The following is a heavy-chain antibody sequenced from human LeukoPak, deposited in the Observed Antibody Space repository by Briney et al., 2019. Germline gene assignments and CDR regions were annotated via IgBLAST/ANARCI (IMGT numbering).Heavy chain of an antibody. Sequence: SETLSLTCGVSDVSITSTNYWTWVRQPPGKGLEWIGEVNLQGSTNYNPSLMGRVAISVDMSENHISLQLTSVTAADTAVYYCAREGGPYRPLDYSGQGTLVTVSS. CDR1: DVSITSTNY. V-gene: IGHV4-4*02. CDR3: AREGGPYRPLDY. J-gene: IGHJ4*02. CDR2: VNLQGST.